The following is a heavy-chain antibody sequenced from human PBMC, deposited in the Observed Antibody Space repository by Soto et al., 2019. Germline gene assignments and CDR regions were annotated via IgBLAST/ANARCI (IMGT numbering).Heavy chain of an antibody. Sequence: HVQLVQSAGEVKKPGASAIVSCQASGYTFRNYIIAWLRQAPGQGLEWMGWISPYNGNTNYARQFRGRVTLTSDTSTSAAYLELRNLGSEDAATYYCARYCAGNACYSRHYYAMDVWGQGTTVYVSS. J-gene: IGHJ6*02. CDR2: ISPYNGNT. CDR3: ARYCAGNACYSRHYYAMDV. V-gene: IGHV1-18*01. D-gene: IGHD2-21*02. CDR1: GYTFRNYI.